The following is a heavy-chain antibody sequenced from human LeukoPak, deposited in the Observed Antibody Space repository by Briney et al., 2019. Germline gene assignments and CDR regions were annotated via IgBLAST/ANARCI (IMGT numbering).Heavy chain of an antibody. CDR3: ARRMGDLFFHYFDY. D-gene: IGHD3-16*01. CDR2: IYYRGST. Sequence: SETLSLTCTVSGGSISSSSYYWGWIRQPPGKGLEWIGSIYYRGSTYYNPSLKSRVTISVDTSKNQFSLNLSSVTAADTAVYYCARRMGDLFFHYFDYWGQGTLVTVSS. V-gene: IGHV4-39*01. CDR1: GGSISSSSYY. J-gene: IGHJ4*02.